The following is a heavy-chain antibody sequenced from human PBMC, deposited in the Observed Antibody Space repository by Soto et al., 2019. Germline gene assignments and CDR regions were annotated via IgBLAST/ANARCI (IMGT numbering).Heavy chain of an antibody. Sequence: QMQLVESGGGVVQPGGSLRLSCAASGFTFNYYPMHWVRQAPGQGLEWVAVVSFDGSNKYYADSVKGRFTISKDNSKNTLYLQMNSLRREDTAVYYCARLPGPLVAVLYIYPLDGREAMSDVDVW. J-gene: IGHJ6*01. CDR1: GFTFNYYP. D-gene: IGHD6-19*01. CDR2: VSFDGSNK. CDR3: ARLPGPLVAVLYIYPLDGREAMSDVDV. V-gene: IGHV3-30-3*01.